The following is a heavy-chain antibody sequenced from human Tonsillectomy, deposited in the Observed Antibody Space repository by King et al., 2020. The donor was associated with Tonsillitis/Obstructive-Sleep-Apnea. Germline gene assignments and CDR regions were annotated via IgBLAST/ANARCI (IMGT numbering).Heavy chain of an antibody. Sequence: VQLVESGGGLVKPGGSLRLSCTASGFTFINAWMNWVRQAPGKGLEWVGRIKSKTDGGTTDYLAPVKGRFTISRDDSKNTLYLQMNSLKTEDTAVYYCTTDTYYDFWSGYYKRGDYWGQGTLVTVSS. CDR2: IKSKTDGGTT. CDR1: GFTFINAW. J-gene: IGHJ4*02. CDR3: TTDTYYDFWSGYYKRGDY. V-gene: IGHV3-15*07. D-gene: IGHD3-3*01.